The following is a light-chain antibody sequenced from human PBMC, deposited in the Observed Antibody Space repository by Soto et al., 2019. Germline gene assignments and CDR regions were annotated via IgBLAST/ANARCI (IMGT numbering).Light chain of an antibody. Sequence: QSVLTQPPSVSGSPGQSVTISCSGTSSDVGSYNRVSWYQQAPGTAPKVMIYEVSNRPSGVPDRFSGSKSGNTASLTISGLQPEDEADYYCYSSTSSKTYVFGTGTKVTGL. CDR1: SSDVGSYNR. V-gene: IGLV2-18*02. CDR2: EVS. J-gene: IGLJ1*01. CDR3: YSSTSSKTYV.